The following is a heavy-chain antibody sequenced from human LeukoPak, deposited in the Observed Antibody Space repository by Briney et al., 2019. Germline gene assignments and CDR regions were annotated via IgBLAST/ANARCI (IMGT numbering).Heavy chain of an antibody. CDR1: GFTFSSYA. J-gene: IGHJ4*02. V-gene: IGHV3-64D*06. Sequence: PGGSLRLSCSASGFTFSSYAMHWVRQAPGKGLEYVSAISSNGGSTYYADSVKGRFTISRDNSKNTLYLQMSSLRAEDTAVYYCVKGAIGGDYYFDYWGQGALVTVSS. CDR3: VKGAIGGDYYFDY. CDR2: ISSNGGST. D-gene: IGHD3-16*01.